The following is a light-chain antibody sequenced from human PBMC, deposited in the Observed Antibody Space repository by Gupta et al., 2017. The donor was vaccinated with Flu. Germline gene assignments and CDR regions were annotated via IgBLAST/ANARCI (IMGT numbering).Light chain of an antibody. V-gene: IGLV3-25*03. CDR2: KDT. J-gene: IGLJ1*01. CDR1: ALPNQY. Sequence: GDALPNQYVYWFQQKPGQAPALLIYKDTERPSGIPERFSASGSGTTVTLTISGVQAEDEADYYCQSADSTSTYYVFGPGTKVTVL. CDR3: QSADSTSTYYV.